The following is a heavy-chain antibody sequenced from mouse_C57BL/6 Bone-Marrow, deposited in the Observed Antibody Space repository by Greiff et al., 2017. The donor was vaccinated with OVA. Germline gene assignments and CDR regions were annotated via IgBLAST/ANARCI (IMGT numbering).Heavy chain of an antibody. J-gene: IGHJ3*01. CDR1: GYTFTSYG. D-gene: IGHD2-4*01. CDR2: IYPRSGNT. Sequence: VQLQQSGAELARPGASVKLSCKASGYTFTSYGISWVKQRTGQGLEWIGEIYPRSGNTYYNEKFKGKATLTADKSSSTAYMELRSLTSEDSAVYFCAREGAYYDYGAWFAYGGQGTLVTVSA. CDR3: AREGAYYDYGAWFAY. V-gene: IGHV1-81*01.